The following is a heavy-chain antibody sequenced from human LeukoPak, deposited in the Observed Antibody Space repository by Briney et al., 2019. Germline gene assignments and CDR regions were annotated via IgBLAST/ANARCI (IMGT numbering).Heavy chain of an antibody. D-gene: IGHD2-15*01. J-gene: IGHJ4*02. Sequence: SETLSLTCTVSSGSISSGSYYWSWTRQPAGKGLEWIGRIFTSGGTNYNPSLKSRVTISVDTSKNQFSLKLNSVTAADAAVYYCAREESGYCDGGSCPYYFDYWGQGTLVTVSS. CDR2: IFTSGGT. V-gene: IGHV4-61*02. CDR3: AREESGYCDGGSCPYYFDY. CDR1: SGSISSGSYY.